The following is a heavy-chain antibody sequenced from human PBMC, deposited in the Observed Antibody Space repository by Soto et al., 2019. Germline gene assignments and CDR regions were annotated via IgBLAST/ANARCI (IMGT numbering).Heavy chain of an antibody. CDR3: ARGYIYVPGVVVRYFYY. CDR2: ISSSSSYI. CDR1: AFAFSSFS. J-gene: IGHJ4*02. D-gene: IGHD5-18*01. V-gene: IGHV3-21*01. Sequence: EVQLVESGGGLVKPGGSLRLSCAASAFAFSSFSMGWVRQAPGKGLEWVSCISSSSSYIQYADSVKGRFTLSRDNAKNSLFLQMNSLRAEDTAIYYFARGYIYVPGVVVRYFYYWCQGTLVTVSS.